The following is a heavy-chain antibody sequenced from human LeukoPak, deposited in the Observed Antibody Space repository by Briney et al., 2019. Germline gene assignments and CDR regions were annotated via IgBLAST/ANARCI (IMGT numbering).Heavy chain of an antibody. D-gene: IGHD5-12*01. Sequence: GGSLRLSCAASGFTFPIYAMTWVRQAPGKGLQWVSTITGSGGSASYADSVKGRFTISRDNSANTLYLRMNGLRAEDTAVYYCATLPRGPTGYVGYGGEDYWGQGTPVTVSS. CDR2: ITGSGGSA. J-gene: IGHJ4*02. CDR3: ATLPRGPTGYVGYGGEDY. V-gene: IGHV3-23*01. CDR1: GFTFPIYA.